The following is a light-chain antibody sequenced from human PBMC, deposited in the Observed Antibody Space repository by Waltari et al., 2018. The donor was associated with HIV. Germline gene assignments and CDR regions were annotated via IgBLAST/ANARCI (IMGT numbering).Light chain of an antibody. Sequence: QSVLTQPPSVSAAPGQKVTISCSGSSSNLGNNFVSWFQQLPGTAPKLLISGNPRRPSGIPDRFSGAKSGTSATLGITGLQSGDEADYYCGTLDSSLGAWVFGGGTKLTVL. V-gene: IGLV1-51*01. J-gene: IGLJ2*01. CDR3: GTLDSSLGAWV. CDR1: SSNLGNNF. CDR2: GNP.